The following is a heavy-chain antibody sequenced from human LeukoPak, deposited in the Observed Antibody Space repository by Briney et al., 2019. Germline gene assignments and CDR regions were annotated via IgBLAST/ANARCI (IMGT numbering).Heavy chain of an antibody. D-gene: IGHD2-15*01. CDR2: IREKSDRYTT. CDR1: GFRKNYNS. Sequence: GCLRLSCVAPGFRKNYNSLGWVRQSKEKGLEWVGLIREKSDRYTTEYAASVKGRFTISRDDSTNSVYLQMSSLKSEDTAVYYCADIGGGGSNTRWGEGTVVTVSS. J-gene: IGHJ1*01. V-gene: IGHV3-72*01. CDR3: ADIGGGGSNTR.